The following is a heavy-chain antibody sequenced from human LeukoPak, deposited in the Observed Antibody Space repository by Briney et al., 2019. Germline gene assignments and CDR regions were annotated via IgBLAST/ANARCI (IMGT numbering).Heavy chain of an antibody. CDR3: ARESHEGATSAYTWFDP. CDR2: ISYDGDKQ. V-gene: IGHV3-30-3*01. J-gene: IGHJ5*02. CDR1: GFTFNTFA. Sequence: GGSLRLSCAATGFTFNTFAMHWVRQAPGKGLEWLGLISYDGDKQIYPASVKGRFSFSRDNSNNTLYLQMNNLTPEDTALYYCARESHEGATSAYTWFDPWGQGTLVSVSS. D-gene: IGHD1-26*01.